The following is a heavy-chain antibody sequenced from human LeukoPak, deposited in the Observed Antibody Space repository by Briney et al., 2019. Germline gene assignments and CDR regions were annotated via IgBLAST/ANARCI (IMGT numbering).Heavy chain of an antibody. Sequence: GGSLRLSCAASGFTFSSYGMHWVRQAPGKGLEWVAVISYDGSNKYYADSVKGRFTISRDNSKNTLYLQMNSLRAEDTAVYYCARDYGVATISPFDYWGQGTLVTVSS. V-gene: IGHV3-30*03. CDR2: ISYDGSNK. CDR3: ARDYGVATISPFDY. CDR1: GFTFSSYG. D-gene: IGHD5-12*01. J-gene: IGHJ4*02.